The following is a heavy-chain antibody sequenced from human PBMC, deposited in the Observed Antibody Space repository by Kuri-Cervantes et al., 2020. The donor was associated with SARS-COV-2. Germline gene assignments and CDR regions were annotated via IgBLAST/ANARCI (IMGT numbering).Heavy chain of an antibody. J-gene: IGHJ3*02. CDR2: IYTSGST. CDR1: GGSISSYY. V-gene: IGHV4-4*07. Sequence: GSLRLSCTVSGGSISSYYWSWIRQPAGKGLEWIGRIYTSGSTNYNPPLKSRVTMSVDTSKNQFSLKLSSVTAADTAVYYCARDRLRLLGPPHAFDIWGQGTVVTVSS. CDR3: ARDRLRLLGPPHAFDI. D-gene: IGHD3-3*01.